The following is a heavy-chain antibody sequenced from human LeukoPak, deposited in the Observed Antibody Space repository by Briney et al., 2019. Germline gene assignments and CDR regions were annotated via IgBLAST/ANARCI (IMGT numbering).Heavy chain of an antibody. Sequence: GASVKVSCKASGYTFTSYDINWVRQATGQGLEWMGWMNPNSGNTGYAQKFQGRVTMTRNTSISTAYMELSSLRSEDTAVYYCARANYDFWRGPFGYFDYWGQGTLVTVSS. CDR3: ARANYDFWRGPFGYFDY. CDR2: MNPNSGNT. D-gene: IGHD3-3*01. J-gene: IGHJ4*02. V-gene: IGHV1-8*01. CDR1: GYTFTSYD.